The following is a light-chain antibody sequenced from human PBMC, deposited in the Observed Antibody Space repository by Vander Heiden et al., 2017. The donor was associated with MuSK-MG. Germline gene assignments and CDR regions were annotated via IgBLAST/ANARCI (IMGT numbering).Light chain of an antibody. CDR3: QKYSAPFT. V-gene: IGKV3-15*01. CDR1: LSVSTN. Sequence: ITQSPATLSLAPGETATLSCWASLSVSTNLAWYQQKPGQAPRRLIYDQSTRATGIPDMFSVRGSGTHFLPIISRLQSEYAAFYCCQKYSAPFTFGQGTKVEIK. CDR2: DQS. J-gene: IGKJ2*01.